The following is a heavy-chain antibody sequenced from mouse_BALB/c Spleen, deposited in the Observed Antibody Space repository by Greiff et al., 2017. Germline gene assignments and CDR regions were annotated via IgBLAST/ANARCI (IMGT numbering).Heavy chain of an antibody. CDR1: GYTFTSYY. D-gene: IGHD1-2*01. J-gene: IGHJ4*01. CDR3: TRGVLHYYGYGDY. V-gene: IGHV1S81*02. CDR2: INPSSGGT. Sequence: VQLQQPGAELVKPGASVKLSCKASGYTFTSYYMYWVKQRPGQGLEWIGGINPSSGGTNFNEKFKSKATLTVDKSSSTAYMQLSSLTSEDSAVYYCTRGVLHYYGYGDYWGQGTSVTVSS.